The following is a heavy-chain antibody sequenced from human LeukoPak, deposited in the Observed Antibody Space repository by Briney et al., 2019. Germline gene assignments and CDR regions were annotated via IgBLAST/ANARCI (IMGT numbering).Heavy chain of an antibody. J-gene: IGHJ3*02. CDR2: ISGSGTGT. CDR1: GFTFSTYA. V-gene: IGHV3-23*01. CDR3: AKGLGYCSGASCAGTAFDI. Sequence: GGSLRLSCAASGFTFSTYAMNWVRQAPGKGLECVSVISGSGTGTYYADSVKGRFTISRDNSNNTLHLQMNRLRAEDTALYYCAKGLGYCSGASCAGTAFDIWGQGTMVTVSS. D-gene: IGHD2-15*01.